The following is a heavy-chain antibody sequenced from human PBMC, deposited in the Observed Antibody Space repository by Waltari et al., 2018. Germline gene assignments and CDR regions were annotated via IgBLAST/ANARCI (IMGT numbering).Heavy chain of an antibody. Sequence: VQLVESGGGVVQPGRSLRLSCAASGFTVSSYWLSCVRKAPGKGLEWVANIKQEGSEKYYVDSVKGRFTISRDNAKNSLYLQMNSLRAEDTAVYYCARSSGYYTPYFDYWGQGTLVTVSS. CDR3: ARSSGYYTPYFDY. D-gene: IGHD3-3*01. J-gene: IGHJ4*02. CDR2: IKQEGSEK. V-gene: IGHV3-7*01. CDR1: GFTVSSYW.